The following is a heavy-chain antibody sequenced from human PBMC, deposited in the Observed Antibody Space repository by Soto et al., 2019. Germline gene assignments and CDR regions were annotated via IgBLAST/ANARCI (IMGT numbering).Heavy chain of an antibody. CDR1: GGSISSYY. V-gene: IGHV4-59*03. J-gene: IGHJ4*02. Sequence: SETLSLTCTVSGGSISSYYWSWIRQPPGKGLEWIGYIYYSGSTNYNPSLKSRVTISIDTSKDQFSLNLNSVAAADTAVYYCAVSTGSSQYYFDSVGQGALVTVSS. CDR3: AVSTGSSQYYFDS. D-gene: IGHD3-22*01. CDR2: IYYSGST.